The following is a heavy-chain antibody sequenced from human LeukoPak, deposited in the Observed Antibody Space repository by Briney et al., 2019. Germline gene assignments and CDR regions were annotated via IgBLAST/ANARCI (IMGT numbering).Heavy chain of an antibody. Sequence: PGGSLRLSCAASRFTFSSYGMHWVRQAPGKGLEWVALISYDGSNKYYADSVKGRFTISRDNSENTLYLQMDSLRAEDTAVYYCAKGELGLWFDYWGQGTLVTVSS. V-gene: IGHV3-30*18. D-gene: IGHD5-18*01. CDR1: RFTFSSYG. CDR2: ISYDGSNK. CDR3: AKGELGLWFDY. J-gene: IGHJ4*02.